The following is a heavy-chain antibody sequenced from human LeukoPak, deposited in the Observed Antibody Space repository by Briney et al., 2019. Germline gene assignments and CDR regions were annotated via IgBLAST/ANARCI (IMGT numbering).Heavy chain of an antibody. D-gene: IGHD2-2*01. Sequence: PSETLSLTCTVSGGSISSSSYYWGWIRQPPGKGLEWIGSIYYSGSTYYNPSLKSRVTISVDTSKNQFSLKLSSVTAADTAVYYCARDGTVVPAASFYYYYGMDVWGQGTTVTVSS. V-gene: IGHV4-39*07. CDR3: ARDGTVVPAASFYYYYGMDV. CDR2: IYYSGST. J-gene: IGHJ6*02. CDR1: GGSISSSSYY.